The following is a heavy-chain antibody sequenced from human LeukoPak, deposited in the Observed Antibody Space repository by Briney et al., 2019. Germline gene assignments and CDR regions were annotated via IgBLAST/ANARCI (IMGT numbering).Heavy chain of an antibody. J-gene: IGHJ6*02. CDR3: ARGSSGYGMDV. CDR1: GFTFSGYD. CDR2: TSSSSSTI. D-gene: IGHD3-22*01. V-gene: IGHV3-48*04. Sequence: GGSLRLSCAASGFTFSGYDMSWVRQAPGKGLEWVSYTSSSSSTIYYADSVKSRFTISRDNAKNSLYLQMNSLRAEDTAVYYCARGSSGYGMDVWGQGTTVTVSS.